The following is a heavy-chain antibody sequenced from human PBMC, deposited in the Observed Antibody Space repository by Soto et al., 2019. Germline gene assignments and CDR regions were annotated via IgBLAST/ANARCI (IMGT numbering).Heavy chain of an antibody. CDR1: GFTFSSYG. CDR2: IWYDGSNK. CDR3: ARAGDIVVVTGGMDV. V-gene: IGHV3-33*01. Sequence: QVQLVESGGGVVQPGRSLRLSCAASGFTFSSYGMHWVRQAPGKGLEWVAVIWYDGSNKYYADSVKGRFTISRDNSKNTLYLQMNSLRAEDTAVYYCARAGDIVVVTGGMDVWGQRTTVTVSS. D-gene: IGHD2-21*02. J-gene: IGHJ6*02.